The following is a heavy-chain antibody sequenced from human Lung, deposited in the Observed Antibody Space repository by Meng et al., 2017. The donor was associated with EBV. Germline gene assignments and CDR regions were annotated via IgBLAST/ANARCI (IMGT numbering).Heavy chain of an antibody. D-gene: IGHD2-15*01. CDR3: AREWCSGGSCYPDY. Sequence: QGQRQASGPGLVKPSQTLSLTCTVSGGSISSGGYYWSWIRQHPGKGLEWIGYIYYSGSTYYNPSLKSRVTISVDTSKNQFSLKLSSVTAADTAVYYCAREWCSGGSCYPDYWGQGTLVTVSS. CDR1: GGSISSGGYY. V-gene: IGHV4-30-4*08. J-gene: IGHJ4*02. CDR2: IYYSGST.